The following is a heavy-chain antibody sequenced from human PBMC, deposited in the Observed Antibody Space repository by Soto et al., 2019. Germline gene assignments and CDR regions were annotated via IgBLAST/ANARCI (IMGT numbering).Heavy chain of an antibody. V-gene: IGHV3-33*01. J-gene: IGHJ6*02. CDR3: ARDGQISSSWGPGGMDV. CDR1: GFTFSSYG. Sequence: PGGSLRLSCAASGFTFSSYGMHWVRQAPGKGLEWVAVIWYDGSNKYYADSVKGRFTISRDNSKNTLYLQMNSLRAEDTAVYYCARDGQISSSWGPGGMDVWGQGTTVTVSS. D-gene: IGHD6-13*01. CDR2: IWYDGSNK.